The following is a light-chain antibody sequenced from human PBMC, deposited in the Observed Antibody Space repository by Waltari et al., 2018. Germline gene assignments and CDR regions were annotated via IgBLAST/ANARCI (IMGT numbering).Light chain of an antibody. CDR1: EDIRND. Sequence: AIQMTQSPSSLSASVGDRVTITCRASEDIRNDLGWYQQKPGKVPRLLIFAAYTLQSGVPSRFSGSGSGTDFTLTISSLQPEDFATYFCLQDYIFPLTFGGGTTVEI. CDR3: LQDYIFPLT. J-gene: IGKJ4*01. V-gene: IGKV1-6*01. CDR2: AAY.